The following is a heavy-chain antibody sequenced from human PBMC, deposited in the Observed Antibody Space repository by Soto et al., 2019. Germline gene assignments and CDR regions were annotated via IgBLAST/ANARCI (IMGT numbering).Heavy chain of an antibody. D-gene: IGHD3-3*01. CDR3: AKSNDFWSGYGDYYYYYMDV. V-gene: IGHV3-7*01. CDR2: IKQDGSEK. Sequence: GGSLRLSCAASGFTFSSYWMSWVRQAPGKGLEWVANIKQDGSEKYYVDSVKGRFTISRDNAKNSLYLQMNSLRAEDTAVYYCAKSNDFWSGYGDYYYYYMDVWGKGTTVTVS. CDR1: GFTFSSYW. J-gene: IGHJ6*03.